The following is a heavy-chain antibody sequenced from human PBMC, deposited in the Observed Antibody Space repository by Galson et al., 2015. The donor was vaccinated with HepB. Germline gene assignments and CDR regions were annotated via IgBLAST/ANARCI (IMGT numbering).Heavy chain of an antibody. J-gene: IGHJ4*02. V-gene: IGHV3-23*01. CDR2: ISGSGGST. CDR3: AKDGAAVVVTAIRDFDY. CDR1: GFTFSSYA. Sequence: SLRLSCAASGFTFSSYAMSWVRQAPGKGLEWVSAISGSGGSTYYADSVKGRFTISRDNSKNTLYLQMNSLRAEDTAVYYCAKDGAAVVVTAIRDFDYWGQGTLVTVSS. D-gene: IGHD2-21*02.